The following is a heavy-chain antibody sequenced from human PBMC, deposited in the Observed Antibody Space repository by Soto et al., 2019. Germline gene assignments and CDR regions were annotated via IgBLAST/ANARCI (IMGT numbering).Heavy chain of an antibody. V-gene: IGHV3-33*01. CDR3: ARGFLDYYDSSGYTYFDY. CDR1: GFTFSSYG. Sequence: PGGSLRLSCAASGFTFSSYGMHWVRQAPGKGLEWVAVIWYDGSNKYYADSVKGRFTISRDNSKNTLYLQMNSLRAEDTAVYYCARGFLDYYDSSGYTYFDYWGQGTLVTVSS. J-gene: IGHJ4*02. CDR2: IWYDGSNK. D-gene: IGHD3-22*01.